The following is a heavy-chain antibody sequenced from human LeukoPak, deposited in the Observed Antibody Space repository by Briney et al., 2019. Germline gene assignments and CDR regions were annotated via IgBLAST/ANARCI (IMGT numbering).Heavy chain of an antibody. CDR1: GYTLTELS. V-gene: IGHV1-24*01. CDR3: ARMNYHDSSDDWFDP. CDR2: FDPEDGET. D-gene: IGHD3-22*01. Sequence: ASVKVSCKVSGYTLTELSMHWVRQAPGKGLEWMGGFDPEDGETIYAQKFQGRVTMTRDTSISTAYMELSSLTSEDTAMYYCARMNYHDSSDDWFDPWGQGTLVTVSS. J-gene: IGHJ5*02.